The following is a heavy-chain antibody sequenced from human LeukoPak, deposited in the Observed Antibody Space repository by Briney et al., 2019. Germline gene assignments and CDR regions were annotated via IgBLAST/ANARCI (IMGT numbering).Heavy chain of an antibody. CDR2: IYYSGST. D-gene: IGHD6-13*01. CDR3: AAEDRIAAAGTFDY. CDR1: GGSMSSGGYY. J-gene: IGHJ4*02. V-gene: IGHV4-31*03. Sequence: SQTLSLTCTVSGGSMSSGGYYWSWIRQHPGKGLEWIGYIYYSGSTYYNPSLKSRVTISVDTSKNQFSLKLSSVTAADTAVYYCAAEDRIAAAGTFDYWGQGTLVTVSS.